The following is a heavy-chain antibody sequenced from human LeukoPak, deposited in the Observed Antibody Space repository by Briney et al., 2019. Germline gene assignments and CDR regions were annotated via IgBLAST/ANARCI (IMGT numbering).Heavy chain of an antibody. CDR1: GYTFTSYA. D-gene: IGHD2-2*02. CDR2: ISAYNGNT. Sequence: ASVKVSCKASGYTFTSYAMYWVRQAPGQRLKWMGWISAYNGNTNYAQKLQGRVTMTTDTSTSTAYMELRSLRSDDTAVYYCARVLHCSSTSCYTGYFDYWGQGTLVTVSS. V-gene: IGHV1-18*01. CDR3: ARVLHCSSTSCYTGYFDY. J-gene: IGHJ4*02.